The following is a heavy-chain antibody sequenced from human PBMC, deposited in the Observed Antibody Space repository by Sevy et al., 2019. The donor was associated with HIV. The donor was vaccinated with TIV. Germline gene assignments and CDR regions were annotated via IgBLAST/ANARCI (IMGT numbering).Heavy chain of an antibody. CDR1: GFTFSNSY. J-gene: IGHJ6*02. Sequence: GGSLRLSCAASGFTFSNSYMHWVRQAPGKGLEWVALISYDGGNKYYVDSVKGRFTISRDNSKNTLYLQMNSLKPEDTAVDYCAKALLGYCSGGNCYEYSYGMDVWVQGTTGTVSS. V-gene: IGHV3-30*18. CDR2: ISYDGGNK. CDR3: AKALLGYCSGGNCYEYSYGMDV. D-gene: IGHD2-15*01.